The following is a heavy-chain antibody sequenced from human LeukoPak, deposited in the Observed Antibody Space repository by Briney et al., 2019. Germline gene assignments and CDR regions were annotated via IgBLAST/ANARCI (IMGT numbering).Heavy chain of an antibody. J-gene: IGHJ4*02. D-gene: IGHD2-15*01. Sequence: PSETLSLTCTVSGGSISSYYWSWIRQPAGKGLEWIGRIYTSRSTNYNPSLKSRVTMSVDTSKNQFSLKLSSVTAADTAVYYCARVALGYCSGGSCSSHFDYWGQGTLVTVSS. CDR2: IYTSRST. V-gene: IGHV4-4*07. CDR3: ARVALGYCSGGSCSSHFDY. CDR1: GGSISSYY.